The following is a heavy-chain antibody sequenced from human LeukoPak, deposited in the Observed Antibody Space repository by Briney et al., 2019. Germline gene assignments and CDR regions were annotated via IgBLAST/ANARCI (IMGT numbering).Heavy chain of an antibody. D-gene: IGHD5-12*01. Sequence: PGGSLRLSCAASGFRLSDYYMSWIRQGPGKGLEWVSAIGGSPGDTHYADSVKGRFTISRDNYKNTLYLQMNSLRAEDTAEYYCAKVGLGYAGYDSGGYAYGDWGQGTLVTVSS. V-gene: IGHV3-23*01. CDR3: AKVGLGYAGYDSGGYAYGD. CDR1: GFRLSDYY. J-gene: IGHJ4*02. CDR2: IGGSPGDT.